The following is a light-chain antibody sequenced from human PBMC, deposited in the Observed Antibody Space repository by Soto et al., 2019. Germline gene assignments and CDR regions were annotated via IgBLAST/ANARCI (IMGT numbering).Light chain of an antibody. J-gene: IGKJ1*01. V-gene: IGKV3-20*01. CDR1: ESVRDE. CDR3: QQYGSSWT. CDR2: GAS. Sequence: EAVLTQSPSTLSLSPGERATLSCRASESVRDELGWYQQKPGQAPRLLIYGASSRATGIPDRFSGSGSGTDFTLTISRLEPEDFAVYYCQQYGSSWTFGQGTKVDIK.